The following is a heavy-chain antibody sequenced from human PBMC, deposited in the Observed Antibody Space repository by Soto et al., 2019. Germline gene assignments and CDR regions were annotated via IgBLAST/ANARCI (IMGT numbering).Heavy chain of an antibody. J-gene: IGHJ5*02. CDR2: IGASGAST. D-gene: IGHD3-10*01. CDR1: GFTFSNYA. Sequence: GGSLRLSCAASGFTFSNYAMSWVRQAPGKGLEWVSAIGASGASTYYADSVKGRFTISRDNSKNTVYLQMSSLRAEDTAVYYCARMSPSFRRFGELLRIGNWFDPWGQGTLVTVSS. V-gene: IGHV3-23*01. CDR3: ARMSPSFRRFGELLRIGNWFDP.